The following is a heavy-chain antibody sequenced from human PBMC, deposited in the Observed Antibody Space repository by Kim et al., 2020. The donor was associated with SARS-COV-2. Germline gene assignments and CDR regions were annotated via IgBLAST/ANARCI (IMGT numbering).Heavy chain of an antibody. V-gene: IGHV3-74*01. CDR1: GFTFSSYW. J-gene: IGHJ6*02. CDR3: ARVGGYSYLGQYYYYYGMDV. D-gene: IGHD5-18*01. CDR2: INSDGSST. Sequence: GGSLRLSCAASGFTFSSYWMHWVRQAPGKGLVWVSRINSDGSSTSYADSVKGRFTISRDNAKNTLYLQMNSLRAEDTAVYYCARVGGYSYLGQYYYYYGMDVWGQGTTVTVSS.